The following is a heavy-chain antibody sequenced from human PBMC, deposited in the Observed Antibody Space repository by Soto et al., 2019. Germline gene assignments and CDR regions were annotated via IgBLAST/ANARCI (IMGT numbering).Heavy chain of an antibody. CDR3: ARVLRGWFDP. J-gene: IGHJ5*02. CDR2: ISHSGIT. CDR1: GGSITSANW. Sequence: TLSLTCAVSGGSITSANWWTWVRQPPGGGLEWIGEISHSGITNYKASLKSRVTMSVDKTKNDVSLKLTSVTAADTAVYYCARVLRGWFDPWGQGTPVTVSS. V-gene: IGHV4-4*02.